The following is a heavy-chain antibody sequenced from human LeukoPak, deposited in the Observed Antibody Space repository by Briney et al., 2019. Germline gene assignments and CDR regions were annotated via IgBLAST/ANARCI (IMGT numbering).Heavy chain of an antibody. J-gene: IGHJ3*02. CDR1: GGSISGYY. D-gene: IGHD4-23*01. Sequence: SETLSLTCTVSGGSISGYYWSWIQQPPGKGLEWIGYIYYSGTTYYNPSLKGRVTMSVDTSKNQFSLKLNSVTAADAAVYYCARHYYGGSGAFDIWGQGTMVTVSS. CDR3: ARHYYGGSGAFDI. V-gene: IGHV4-59*08. CDR2: IYYSGTT.